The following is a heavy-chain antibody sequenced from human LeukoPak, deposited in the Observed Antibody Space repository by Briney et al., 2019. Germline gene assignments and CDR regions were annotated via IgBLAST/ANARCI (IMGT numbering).Heavy chain of an antibody. CDR2: MDPKSGNT. J-gene: IGHJ3*02. V-gene: IGHV1-8*01. CDR1: GYTFTSDD. D-gene: IGHD3-10*01. CDR3: ARYGADTVGSGDAFDM. Sequence: ASVKVSCKASGYTFTSDDISWVRRATGQGLEWMGWMDPKSGNTGYAQKFQGRVTMTRNIAISTAYLEISSLRPEDTAVYYCARYGADTVGSGDAFDMWGQGTMVIVSS.